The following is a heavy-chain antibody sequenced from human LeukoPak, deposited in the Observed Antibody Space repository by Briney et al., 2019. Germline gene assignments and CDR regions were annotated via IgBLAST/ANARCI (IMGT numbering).Heavy chain of an antibody. D-gene: IGHD3-22*01. CDR1: GFTVSRNY. V-gene: IGHV3-66*02. CDR3: ARAGFYDSSGYYYYYYYYMDV. CDR2: IYSGGST. J-gene: IGHJ6*03. Sequence: RRSLRLSCAPSGFTVSRNYMSWVRQAPGKGLEWVSVIYSGGSTYYAESVKGRFTISRDNSKNTLYLQMNSLRAEDTAVYYCARAGFYDSSGYYYYYYYYMDVWGKGTTVSVSS.